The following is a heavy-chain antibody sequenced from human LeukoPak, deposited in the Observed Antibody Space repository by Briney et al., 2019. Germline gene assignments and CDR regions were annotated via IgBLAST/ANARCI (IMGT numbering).Heavy chain of an antibody. CDR2: MNPNSGNT. CDR3: ARWAGNWNDRGLDY. V-gene: IGHV1-8*01. CDR1: GYTFTSYD. D-gene: IGHD1-20*01. Sequence: ASVKVSCKASGYTFTSYDINWVRQATGQGLEWMGWMNPNSGNTGYAQKFQGRVTMTRNTSISTAYMELSSLRSEDTAVYYCARWAGNWNDRGLDYWGQGTLVTVSS. J-gene: IGHJ4*02.